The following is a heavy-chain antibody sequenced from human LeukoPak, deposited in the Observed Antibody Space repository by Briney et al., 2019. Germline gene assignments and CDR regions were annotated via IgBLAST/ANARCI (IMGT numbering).Heavy chain of an antibody. D-gene: IGHD5-24*01. Sequence: GESLKISCKASGYSFTSHRIGWVRQMPGKGLEWMGIIYPGDSDTRYSPSFQGQVTISADKSISTAYLQWSSLKASDTAMYYCAREGRDGFRIIDYWGQGTLVTVSS. J-gene: IGHJ4*02. CDR3: AREGRDGFRIIDY. CDR1: GYSFTSHR. CDR2: IYPGDSDT. V-gene: IGHV5-51*01.